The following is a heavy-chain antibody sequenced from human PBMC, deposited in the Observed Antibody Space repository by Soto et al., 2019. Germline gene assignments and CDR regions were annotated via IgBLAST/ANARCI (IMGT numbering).Heavy chain of an antibody. J-gene: IGHJ6*02. Sequence: QVQLVQSGAEVKKPGASVKVSCKASGYTFTSYGISWVRQAPGQGLEWMGWISAYNGNTNYAQKLQGRATMTTDTSTSKAYMELRSLRSDDTAVYYCASHYDSSGLRGKYGMDVWGQGTTVTVSS. D-gene: IGHD3-22*01. CDR2: ISAYNGNT. V-gene: IGHV1-18*01. CDR1: GYTFTSYG. CDR3: ASHYDSSGLRGKYGMDV.